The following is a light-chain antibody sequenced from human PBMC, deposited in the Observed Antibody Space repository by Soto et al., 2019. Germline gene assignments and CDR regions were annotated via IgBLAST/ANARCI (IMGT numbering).Light chain of an antibody. CDR2: AAS. V-gene: IGKV1-16*01. CDR3: QQYDNYPWT. CDR1: QGIRNL. J-gene: IGKJ1*01. Sequence: DIQLTQSPSSLSASIGDRVTITCRASQGIRNLLGWFQQKPGTAPKSLIFAASKLESGVPLRFRGSGSGTDFTLTIPSLEPEDFGTYYCQQYDNYPWTFGQGTRVEIK.